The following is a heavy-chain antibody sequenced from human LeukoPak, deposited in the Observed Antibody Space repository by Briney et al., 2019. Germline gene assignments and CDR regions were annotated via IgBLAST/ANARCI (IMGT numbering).Heavy chain of an antibody. D-gene: IGHD3-22*01. CDR2: ISYDGSNK. J-gene: IGHJ3*02. CDR1: GFTFSSYA. CDR3: ARAVTMIVVSPDAFDI. V-gene: IGHV3-30-3*01. Sequence: GRSLRLSCAASGFTFSSYAMHWVRQAPGKGLEWVAVISYDGSNKYYADSVKGRFTISRDNSKNTLYLQINSLRAEDTAVYYCARAVTMIVVSPDAFDIWGQGTMVTVSS.